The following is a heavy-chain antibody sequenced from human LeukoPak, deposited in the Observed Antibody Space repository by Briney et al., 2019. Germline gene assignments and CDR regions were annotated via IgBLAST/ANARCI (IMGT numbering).Heavy chain of an antibody. J-gene: IGHJ6*02. V-gene: IGHV1-46*01. CDR2: INPSGGST. D-gene: IGHD5-18*01. CDR1: GYTFTSYY. CDR3: ASPVVDTPKAQGYGMDV. Sequence: ASVKVSSMASGYTFTSYYMHWVRQAPGQGLEWMGIINPSGGSTSYAQKFQGRVTMTRDTSASTVYMELSSLRSEDTAVYYCASPVVDTPKAQGYGMDVWGQGTTVTVSS.